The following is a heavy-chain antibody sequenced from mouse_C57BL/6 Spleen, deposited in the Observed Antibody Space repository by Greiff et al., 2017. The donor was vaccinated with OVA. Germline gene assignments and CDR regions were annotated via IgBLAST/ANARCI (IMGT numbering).Heavy chain of an antibody. CDR1: GYSITSGYY. CDR2: ISYDGSN. CDR3: ARDGYWVAY. Sequence: QSGPGLVKPSQSLSLTCSVTGYSITSGYYWNWIRQFPGNKLEWMGYISYDGSNNYNPSLKNRISITRDTSKNQFFLKLNSVTTEDTATYYCARDGYWVAYWGQGTLVTVSA. V-gene: IGHV3-6*01. D-gene: IGHD2-2*01. J-gene: IGHJ3*01.